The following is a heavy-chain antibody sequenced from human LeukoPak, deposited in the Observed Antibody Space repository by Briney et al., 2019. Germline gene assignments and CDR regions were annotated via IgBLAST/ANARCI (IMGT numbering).Heavy chain of an antibody. CDR2: IYYSGST. Sequence: SSETLSLTCTVSGGSIISSSYYWGWIRQPPGKGLEWIGTIYYSGSTYYNPSLKSRVTISVDTSKNQFSLKLSSVTAADTALYYCARGDSSSWAKYYFDYWGQGTLVTVSS. CDR3: ARGDSSSWAKYYFDY. V-gene: IGHV4-39*07. CDR1: GGSIISSSYY. D-gene: IGHD6-13*01. J-gene: IGHJ4*02.